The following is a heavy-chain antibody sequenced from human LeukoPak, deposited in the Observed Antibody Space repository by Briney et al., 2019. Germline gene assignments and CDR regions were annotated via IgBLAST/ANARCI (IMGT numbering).Heavy chain of an antibody. J-gene: IGHJ4*02. CDR1: GFTFSDFA. Sequence: GGPLRLSCAASGFTFSDFAMSWVRQPPGKGLEWVSAISGSGGSTYYADSVKGRFTISRDNSKNTLYLQMNSLRAEDTAVYYCARGSGWYGYFDYWGLGTLVAVSS. CDR2: ISGSGGST. D-gene: IGHD6-19*01. CDR3: ARGSGWYGYFDY. V-gene: IGHV3-23*01.